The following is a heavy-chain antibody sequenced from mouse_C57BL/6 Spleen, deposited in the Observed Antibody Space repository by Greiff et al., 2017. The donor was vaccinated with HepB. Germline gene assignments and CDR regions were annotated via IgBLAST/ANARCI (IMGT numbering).Heavy chain of an antibody. D-gene: IGHD2-4*01. CDR3: ARADYDYDVRYFDV. CDR1: GFTFSSYA. Sequence: EVNVVESGGGLVKPGGSLKLSCAASGFTFSSYAMSWVRQTPEKRLEWVATISDGGSYTYYPDNVKGRFTISRDNAKNNLYLQMSHLKSEDTAMYYCARADYDYDVRYFDVWGTGTTVTVSS. V-gene: IGHV5-4*03. CDR2: ISDGGSYT. J-gene: IGHJ1*03.